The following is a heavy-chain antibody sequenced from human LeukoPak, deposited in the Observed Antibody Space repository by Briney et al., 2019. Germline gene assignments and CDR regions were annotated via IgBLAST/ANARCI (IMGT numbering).Heavy chain of an antibody. Sequence: SETLSLTCTVSGGSISSYHWSWIRQPAGKGLEWIGRIHTSGSTNYNPSLKSRVTMSVDTSKNQFSLKLSSVTAADTAVYYCARDQYYYDSSGYYSFDYWSQGTLVTVSS. CDR3: ARDQYYYDSSGYYSFDY. CDR2: IHTSGST. J-gene: IGHJ4*02. CDR1: GGSISSYH. V-gene: IGHV4-4*07. D-gene: IGHD3-22*01.